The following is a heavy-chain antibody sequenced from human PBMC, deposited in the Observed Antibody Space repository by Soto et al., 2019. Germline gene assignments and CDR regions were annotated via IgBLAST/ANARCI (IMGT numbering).Heavy chain of an antibody. J-gene: IGHJ4*02. CDR1: GYTFTSYG. CDR2: ISAYNGNT. V-gene: IGHV1-18*01. CDR3: ASEGSYDSGL. D-gene: IGHD3-22*01. Sequence: ASVKVSCKASGYTFTSYGISWVRQAPGQGLEWMGWISAYNGNTNYAQKFQGRVTITADKSTSTAYMELSSLRSEDTAVYYCASEGSYDSGLWGQGTLVTVSS.